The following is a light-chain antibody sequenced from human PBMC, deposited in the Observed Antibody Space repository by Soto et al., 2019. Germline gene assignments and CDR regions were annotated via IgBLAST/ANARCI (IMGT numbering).Light chain of an antibody. Sequence: DIPMTQSPSTLSASVGDRVTITCRASQSTSIWLAWYQQKPGKAPKLLIYKASSLESGVPSRFSGSGSGTEFTLTISSLQPDDFATYYCQQYNSYSRTFGQGTKLEIK. CDR3: QQYNSYSRT. V-gene: IGKV1-5*03. CDR2: KAS. J-gene: IGKJ2*01. CDR1: QSTSIW.